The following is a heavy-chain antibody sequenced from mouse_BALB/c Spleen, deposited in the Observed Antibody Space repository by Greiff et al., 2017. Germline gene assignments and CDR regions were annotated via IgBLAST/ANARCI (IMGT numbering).Heavy chain of an antibody. J-gene: IGHJ3*02. CDR1: GFTFSSYG. Sequence: EVQGVESGGDLVKPGGSLKLSCAASGFTFSSYGMSWVRQTPDKRLEWVATISSGGSYTYYPDSVKGRFTISRDNAKNTLYLQMSSLKSEDTAMYYCARLYYYGSGYWGQGTLVTVSA. V-gene: IGHV5-6*01. CDR2: ISSGGSYT. CDR3: ARLYYYGSGY. D-gene: IGHD1-1*01.